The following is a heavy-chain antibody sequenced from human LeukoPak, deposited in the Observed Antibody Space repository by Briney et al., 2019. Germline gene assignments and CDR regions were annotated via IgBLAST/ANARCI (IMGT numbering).Heavy chain of an antibody. D-gene: IGHD2-2*01. V-gene: IGHV1-69*05. CDR3: ARDPARTRHDTAGYYYGMDV. CDR1: GGTFSSYA. CDR2: IIPIFGTA. J-gene: IGHJ6*02. Sequence: ASVKVSCKASGGTFSSYAISWVRQAPGQGLEWMGGIIPIFGTANYAQKFQGRVTITTDESTSTAHMELSSLRSEDTAVYYCARDPARTRHDTAGYYYGMDVWGQGTTVTVSS.